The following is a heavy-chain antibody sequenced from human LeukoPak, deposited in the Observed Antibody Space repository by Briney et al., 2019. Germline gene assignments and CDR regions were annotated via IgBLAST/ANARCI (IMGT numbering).Heavy chain of an antibody. J-gene: IGHJ4*02. V-gene: IGHV3-21*01. CDR1: GFTFSSYS. CDR3: AREMGYYDTLTGYYGFDY. CDR2: ISSSSSYI. Sequence: GGSLRLSCAASGFTFSSYSMNWVRQAPGKGLEWVSSISSSSSYIYYADSVKGRFTISRDNAKNSLYLQMNSLRAEDTAVYYCAREMGYYDTLTGYYGFDYWGQGTLVTVSS. D-gene: IGHD3-9*01.